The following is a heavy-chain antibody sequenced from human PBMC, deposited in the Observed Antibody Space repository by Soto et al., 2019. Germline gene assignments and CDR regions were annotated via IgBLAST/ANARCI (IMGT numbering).Heavy chain of an antibody. Sequence: EVQLVESGGGLVQPGGSLRLSCAASGFTFSSYWMSWVRQAPGKGLEWVANIKQDGSEKYYVGSVKGRFTISRDNAKNSLYLQMNSLRAEDTAVYYCARDQYIVGVYYYYYGMDVWGQGTTVTVSS. CDR1: GFTFSSYW. V-gene: IGHV3-7*01. CDR2: IKQDGSEK. CDR3: ARDQYIVGVYYYYYGMDV. J-gene: IGHJ6*02. D-gene: IGHD2-21*01.